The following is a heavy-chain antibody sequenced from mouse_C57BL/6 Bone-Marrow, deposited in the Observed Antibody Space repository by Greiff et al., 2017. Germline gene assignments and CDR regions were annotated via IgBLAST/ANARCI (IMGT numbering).Heavy chain of an antibody. CDR3: ARPGSYAMDY. V-gene: IGHV5-17*01. Sequence: EVQRVESGGGLVKPGGSLKLSCAASGFTFSDYGMHWVRQAPEKGMEWVAYISSGSSTIYYADTVKGRFTISRDNAKNTLCLQRTSLRSEDTAMYYCARPGSYAMDYWGQGTSVTVSS. CDR1: GFTFSDYG. J-gene: IGHJ4*01. CDR2: ISSGSSTI.